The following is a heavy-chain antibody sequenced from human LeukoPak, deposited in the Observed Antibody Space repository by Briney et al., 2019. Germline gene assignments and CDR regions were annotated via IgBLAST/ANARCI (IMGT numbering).Heavy chain of an antibody. CDR1: GGXXSSYY. J-gene: IGHJ4*02. Sequence: LTCTXXGGXXSSYYWSWIRQPAGKGLEWXGRIYTSGSTNYNPSLKSRVTMSVDTSKNQFSLKLSSVTAADTAVYYCARAKDGATTLFDYWGQGTLVTVSS. CDR2: IYTSGST. CDR3: ARAKDGATTLFDY. V-gene: IGHV4-4*07. D-gene: IGHD1-26*01.